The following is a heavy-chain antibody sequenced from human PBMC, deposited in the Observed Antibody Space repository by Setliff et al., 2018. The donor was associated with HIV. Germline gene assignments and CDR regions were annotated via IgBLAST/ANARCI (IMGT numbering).Heavy chain of an antibody. V-gene: IGHV1-8*02. J-gene: IGHJ5*01. CDR2: MSPNSSNS. Sequence: GASVKVSCKTSGYTFINYDINWVRQATGQGLEWMGWMSPNSSNSGYAQNFQGRVTMTLDTSISTAYMELSSLTSEDTAVYYCTRGRHSQTAGAIKFAFWGQGSMVTVSS. D-gene: IGHD3-10*01. CDR1: GYTFINYD. CDR3: TRGRHSQTAGAIKFAF.